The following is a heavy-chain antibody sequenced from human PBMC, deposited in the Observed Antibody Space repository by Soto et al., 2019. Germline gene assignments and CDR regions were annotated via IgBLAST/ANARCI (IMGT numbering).Heavy chain of an antibody. CDR3: ARAVPRRKTSIQLWPRLDY. CDR2: TIPIFGTA. V-gene: IGHV1-69*13. J-gene: IGHJ4*02. CDR1: GGTFSSYA. D-gene: IGHD5-18*01. Sequence: SVKVSCKASGGTFSSYAISWVRQAPGQGLEWMGGTIPIFGTANYAQKFQGRVTITADESTSTAYMELSSLRSEDTAVYYCARAVPRRKTSIQLWPRLDYWGQGTLVTVSS.